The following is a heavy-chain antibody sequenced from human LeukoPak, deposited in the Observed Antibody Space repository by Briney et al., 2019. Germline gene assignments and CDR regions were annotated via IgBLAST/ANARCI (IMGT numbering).Heavy chain of an antibody. V-gene: IGHV4-39*07. CDR2: IYYSGST. CDR1: GGSISSSYYY. Sequence: SETLSLTCTVSGGSISSSYYYWGWIRQPPGKGLEWIGSIYYSGSTYYNPSLKSRVTILVDTSKNQFSLKLSSVTAADTAVYYCARERLGKKYFDYWGQGTLVTVSS. J-gene: IGHJ4*02. CDR3: ARERLGKKYFDY. D-gene: IGHD7-27*01.